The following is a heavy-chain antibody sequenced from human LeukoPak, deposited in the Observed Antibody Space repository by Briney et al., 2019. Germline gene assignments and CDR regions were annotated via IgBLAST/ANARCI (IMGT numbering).Heavy chain of an antibody. V-gene: IGHV4-34*01. CDR2: INHSGST. D-gene: IGHD1-20*01. J-gene: IGHJ6*02. CDR3: ARGSPQYNWNPYYYYYGMDV. CDR1: GGSFSGYY. Sequence: SETLSLTCAVYGGSFSGYYWSWIRQPPGKGLDWIGEINHSGSTNYNPCLKSRVTISVDTSKNQLSLQLSSVTAADTAVYYCARGSPQYNWNPYYYYYGMDVWGQGTTVTVSS.